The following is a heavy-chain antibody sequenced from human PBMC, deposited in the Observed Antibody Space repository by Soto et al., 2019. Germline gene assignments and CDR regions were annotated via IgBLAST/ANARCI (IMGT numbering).Heavy chain of an antibody. CDR3: AADRYCSSTTCPGAFDI. J-gene: IGHJ3*02. CDR2: IKRKTDGETR. D-gene: IGHD2-2*01. Sequence: EVQLVESGGDSVKPGGSLRLSCEASGFTFSHVWMNWVRQAPGKGLEWVGRIKRKTDGETRDYAAPVKGRFTISRDDSKNTLYLQMNSLKTDDTAVYYCAADRYCSSTTCPGAFDIWGQGTMVSVSA. V-gene: IGHV3-15*01. CDR1: GFTFSHVW.